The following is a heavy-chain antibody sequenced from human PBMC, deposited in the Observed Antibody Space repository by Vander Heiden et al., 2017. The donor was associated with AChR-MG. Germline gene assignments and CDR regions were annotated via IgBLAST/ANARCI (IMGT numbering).Heavy chain of an antibody. Sequence: QVQLVASGGGVVQPGRSLRLSCAASGFTFSSYGMHWVRQAPGKGLEWVAVISYDGSNKYYADSVKGRFTISRDNSKNTLYLQMNSLRTEDTAVYYCAKDDSNGYYYLDYWGQGTLVTVSS. CDR1: GFTFSSYG. CDR3: AKDDSNGYYYLDY. D-gene: IGHD3-22*01. J-gene: IGHJ4*02. V-gene: IGHV3-30*18. CDR2: ISYDGSNK.